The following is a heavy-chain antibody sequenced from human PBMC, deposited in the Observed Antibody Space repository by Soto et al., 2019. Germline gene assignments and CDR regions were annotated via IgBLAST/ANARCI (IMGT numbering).Heavy chain of an antibody. Sequence: PSETLSLTCAVSGGSISSSNWWSWVRQPPGKGLEWIGEIYHSGSTYYNPSLKSRVTISVDTSKNQFSLKLSSVTAADTAVYYCARESYYYGSGYNYYGMDVWGQGTTVTVSS. CDR3: ARESYYYGSGYNYYGMDV. J-gene: IGHJ6*02. CDR2: IYHSGST. V-gene: IGHV4-4*02. CDR1: GGSISSSNW. D-gene: IGHD3-10*01.